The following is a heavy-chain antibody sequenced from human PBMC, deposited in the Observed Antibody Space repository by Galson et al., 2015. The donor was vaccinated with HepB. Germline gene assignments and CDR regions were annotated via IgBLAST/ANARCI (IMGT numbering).Heavy chain of an antibody. J-gene: IGHJ4*02. CDR3: AREGYSSGWYRY. Sequence: SVKVSCKASGYTFTNYGISWVRQAPGQGLEWMGWINPNSGGTNYAQKFQGRVTMTRDTSISTAYMELSRLRSDDTAVYYCAREGYSSGWYRYWGQGTLVTVSS. CDR2: INPNSGGT. CDR1: GYTFTNYG. D-gene: IGHD6-19*01. V-gene: IGHV1-2*02.